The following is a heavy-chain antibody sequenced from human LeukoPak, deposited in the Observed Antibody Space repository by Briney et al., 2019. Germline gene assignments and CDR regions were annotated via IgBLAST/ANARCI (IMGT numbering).Heavy chain of an antibody. CDR2: INPNSGGT. J-gene: IGHJ4*02. Sequence: ASVKGSCKASGYTFTGYYMHWVRQTPGQGLEWMGWINPNSGGTNYAQKFQGWVTMTRDTSISTAYMELSRLRSDDTAVYYCARDTLPYYYDSSGYSFDYWGQGTLVTVSS. V-gene: IGHV1-2*04. CDR1: GYTFTGYY. CDR3: ARDTLPYYYDSSGYSFDY. D-gene: IGHD3-22*01.